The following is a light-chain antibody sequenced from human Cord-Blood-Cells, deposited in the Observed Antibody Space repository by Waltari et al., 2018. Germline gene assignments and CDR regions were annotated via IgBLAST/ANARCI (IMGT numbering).Light chain of an antibody. CDR2: EAS. J-gene: IGKJ4*01. CDR1: QSVSSY. V-gene: IGKV3-11*01. CDR3: QQRSNWPT. Sequence: IVLTQSPATRALSPGGRATLSCRASQSVSSYLAWSQQKPGQAPRLRIYEASNRATGIPARFSGSGSGTDFTLTISSLGPEDFAVYYCQQRSNWPTFGGGTKVEIK.